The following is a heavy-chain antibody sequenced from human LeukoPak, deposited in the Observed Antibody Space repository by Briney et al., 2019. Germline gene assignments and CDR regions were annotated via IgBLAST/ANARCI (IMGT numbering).Heavy chain of an antibody. CDR3: ARGYGSGSCYNYFDY. Sequence: GGSLRLSCAASGFTFSSYAMHWVRQAPGKGLEWVAVISYDGSNKYYADSVKGRFTISRDNSKNTLYLQMNSLRAEDTAVYYCARGYGSGSCYNYFDYWGQGTLVTVSS. V-gene: IGHV3-30*01. CDR1: GFTFSSYA. J-gene: IGHJ4*02. CDR2: ISYDGSNK. D-gene: IGHD3-10*01.